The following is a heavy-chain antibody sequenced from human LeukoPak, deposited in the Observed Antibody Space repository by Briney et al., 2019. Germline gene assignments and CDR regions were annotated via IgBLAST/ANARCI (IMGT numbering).Heavy chain of an antibody. CDR2: IYYSGST. CDR3: ARDTIEGIYGSGSFVFDY. CDR1: GGSISSSSYY. Sequence: SETLSLTCTVSGGSISSSSYYWGWIRQPPGRGLEWIGSIYYSGSTYSNPSLKSRVTISVDTSKNQFSLKLSSVTAADTAVYYCARDTIEGIYGSGSFVFDYWGQGTLVTVSS. J-gene: IGHJ4*02. V-gene: IGHV4-39*07. D-gene: IGHD3-10*01.